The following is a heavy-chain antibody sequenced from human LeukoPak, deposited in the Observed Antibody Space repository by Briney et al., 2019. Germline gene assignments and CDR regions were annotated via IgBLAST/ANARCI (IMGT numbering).Heavy chain of an antibody. J-gene: IGHJ4*02. CDR2: IIPIFGTA. CDR1: GGTFSSYA. CDR3: ARSADILTGYYVT. V-gene: IGHV1-69*13. Sequence: SVKVSCKASGGTFSSYAISWVRQAPGQGLEWMGEIIPIFGTANYAQKFQGRVTITADESTSTAYMELSSLRSEDTAVYYCARSADILTGYYVTWGQGTLVTVSS. D-gene: IGHD3-9*01.